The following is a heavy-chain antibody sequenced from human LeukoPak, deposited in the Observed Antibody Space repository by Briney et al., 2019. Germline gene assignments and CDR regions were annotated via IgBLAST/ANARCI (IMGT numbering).Heavy chain of an antibody. Sequence: GGSLRLSCAASGFTFSRHVMQWVRQAPGKGLEWVAVISYDGNNRFYADSVKGRFTISRDNSRNPLYLQMNSLSGDDAAVYSCARGGIPTGPCYYFYYMDVWGKGTAVTVSS. CDR1: GFTFSRHV. V-gene: IGHV3-30*01. CDR2: ISYDGNNR. D-gene: IGHD1-14*01. CDR3: ARGGIPTGPCYYFYYMDV. J-gene: IGHJ6*03.